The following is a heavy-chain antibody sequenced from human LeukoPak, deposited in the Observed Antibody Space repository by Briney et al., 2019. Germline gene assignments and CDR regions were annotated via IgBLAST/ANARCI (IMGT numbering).Heavy chain of an antibody. CDR1: GGSISSSSYY. Sequence: SETLSLTCTVSGGSISSSSYYWGWIRQPPGKGLEWIGYIYDSGSTNYNPSLKSRVTISIDTSKNQFSLKLSSVTAADTAVYYCAREAYCGGDCYSGFDYWSQGTLVTVSS. CDR2: IYDSGST. J-gene: IGHJ4*02. D-gene: IGHD2-21*02. V-gene: IGHV4-61*01. CDR3: AREAYCGGDCYSGFDY.